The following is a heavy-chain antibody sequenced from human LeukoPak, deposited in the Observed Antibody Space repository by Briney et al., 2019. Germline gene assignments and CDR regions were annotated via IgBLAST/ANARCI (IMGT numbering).Heavy chain of an antibody. D-gene: IGHD3-3*01. CDR2: VYYSGST. Sequence: PSETLSLTCTVSGGSISSHYWSWIRQPPGKGLEWIGYVYYSGSTNYNPSLKSRVTISLDTSKNQFSLKLSSVTAADTAVYYCATTMGYWGQGTLVTVSS. V-gene: IGHV4-59*11. CDR1: GGSISSHY. CDR3: ATTMGY. J-gene: IGHJ4*02.